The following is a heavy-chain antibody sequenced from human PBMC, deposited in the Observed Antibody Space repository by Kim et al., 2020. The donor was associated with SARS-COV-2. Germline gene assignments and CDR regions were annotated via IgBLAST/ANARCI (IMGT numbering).Heavy chain of an antibody. J-gene: IGHJ3*02. CDR2: IYYSGST. V-gene: IGHV4-39*07. Sequence: SETLSLTCTVSGGSISSSSYYWGWIRQPPGKGLEWIGSIYYSGSTYYNPSLKSRVTISVDTSKNQFSLKLSSVTAADTAVYYCARDSNYYDSSGYYRTEEADAFDIWGQGTMVTVSS. CDR1: GGSISSSSYY. D-gene: IGHD3-22*01. CDR3: ARDSNYYDSSGYYRTEEADAFDI.